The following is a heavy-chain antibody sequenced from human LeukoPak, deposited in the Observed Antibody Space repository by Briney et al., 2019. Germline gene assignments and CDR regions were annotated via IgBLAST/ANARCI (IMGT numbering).Heavy chain of an antibody. D-gene: IGHD2-21*02. Sequence: GGSLRLSCAASGFTFSTYAMSWVRQAPGKGLEWVSVISSGGGSRYYADSVKGRFTIPRDNSKNTLYLQMNSLRAEDTAVYYCATPYSTYCGGDCYIWGQGTLVTVSS. CDR1: GFTFSTYA. V-gene: IGHV3-23*01. CDR2: ISSGGGSR. CDR3: ATPYSTYCGGDCYI. J-gene: IGHJ4*02.